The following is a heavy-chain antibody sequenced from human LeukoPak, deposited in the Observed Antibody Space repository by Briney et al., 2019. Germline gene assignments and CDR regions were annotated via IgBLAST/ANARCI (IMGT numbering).Heavy chain of an antibody. CDR3: ARGLPPRSLDY. J-gene: IGHJ4*02. CDR2: INHSGST. D-gene: IGHD4-17*01. V-gene: IGHV4-34*01. CDR1: GGSISSYY. Sequence: SETLSLTCTVSGGSISSYYWSWIRQPPGKGLEWIGEINHSGSTNYNPSLKSRVTISVDTSKNQFSLKLSSVTAADTAVYYCARGLPPRSLDYWGQGTLVTVSS.